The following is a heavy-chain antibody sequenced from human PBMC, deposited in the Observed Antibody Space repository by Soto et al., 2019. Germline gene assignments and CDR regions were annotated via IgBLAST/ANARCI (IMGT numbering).Heavy chain of an antibody. CDR3: ARLTYYDFWSGYPGPSLGMDV. CDR1: GGSFSGYY. J-gene: IGHJ6*02. Sequence: SETLSLTCAVYGGSFSGYYWSWIRQPPGKGLEWIGEIDHSGSTNYNPSLKSRVTISVDTSKNQFSLKLSSVTAADTAVYYCARLTYYDFWSGYPGPSLGMDVWGQGTTVTVSS. CDR2: IDHSGST. D-gene: IGHD3-3*01. V-gene: IGHV4-34*01.